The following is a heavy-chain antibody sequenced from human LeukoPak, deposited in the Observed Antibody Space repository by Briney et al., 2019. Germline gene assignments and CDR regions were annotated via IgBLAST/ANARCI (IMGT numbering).Heavy chain of an antibody. Sequence: GGSLRLSCAASGFPFSVSAMSWVRQAPGKGLEWIASISGIDTYIFYADSVKGQFTISRDIAKNSLHLQMNSLRADDTAIYYCARAGLPRGLVLKAPISSYYMDVWGNGTAVAVSS. CDR1: GFPFSVSA. J-gene: IGHJ6*03. CDR2: ISGIDTYI. D-gene: IGHD3/OR15-3a*01. CDR3: ARAGLPRGLVLKAPISSYYMDV. V-gene: IGHV3-21*01.